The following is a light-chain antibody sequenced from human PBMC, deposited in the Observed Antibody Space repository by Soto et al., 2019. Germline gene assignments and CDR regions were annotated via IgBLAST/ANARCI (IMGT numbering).Light chain of an antibody. CDR2: WAS. Sequence: DIVMTQSPDSLAVSLGERATINCKSSQNVLYSSNNKNYLAWYQQKPGQPPKLLIYWASTRESGIPDRFSGGGSGTDFTLTISSLQAEDVAVYYCQQYYSTPFSFGPGTKVYIK. V-gene: IGKV4-1*01. CDR3: QQYYSTPFS. J-gene: IGKJ3*01. CDR1: QNVLYSSNNKNY.